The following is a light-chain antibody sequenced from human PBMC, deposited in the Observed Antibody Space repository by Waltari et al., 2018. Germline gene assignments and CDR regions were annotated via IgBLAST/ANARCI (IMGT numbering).Light chain of an antibody. J-gene: IGLJ1*01. Sequence: QSALTQPASVSGSPGQSITISCTGTSSDVGAYNYVSWYQQHPGKAPKLMIYDVSNRPAGVSNRFSGSKSGNTASLTISGLHAEDEADYYCSSYTSSITYVFGTVTEVTVL. CDR1: SSDVGAYNY. V-gene: IGLV2-14*03. CDR2: DVS. CDR3: SSYTSSITYV.